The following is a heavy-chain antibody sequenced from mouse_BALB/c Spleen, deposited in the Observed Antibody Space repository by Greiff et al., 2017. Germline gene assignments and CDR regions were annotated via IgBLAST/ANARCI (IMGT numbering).Heavy chain of an antibody. J-gene: IGHJ2*01. CDR2: ISYSGST. Sequence: EVKLMESGPSLVKPSQTLSLTCSVTGDSITSGYWNWIRKFPGNKLEYMGYISYSGSTYYNPSLKSRISITRDTSKNQYYLQLNSVTTEDTATYYCARGGYGSFYYFDYWGQGTTLTVSS. V-gene: IGHV3-8*02. CDR3: ARGGYGSFYYFDY. CDR1: GDSITSGY. D-gene: IGHD1-1*01.